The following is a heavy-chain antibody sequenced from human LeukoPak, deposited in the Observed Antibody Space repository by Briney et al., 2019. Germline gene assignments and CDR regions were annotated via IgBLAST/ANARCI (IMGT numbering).Heavy chain of an antibody. Sequence: GGSLRLSCAASGFTFSSYSMNWVRQAPGKGLEWVSSISSSSSYIYYADSVKGRFTISRDHAKNSLYLQMNSLRAEDTAVYYCARVGDCSSTSCYYYYYMDVWGKGTTVTVSS. V-gene: IGHV3-21*01. J-gene: IGHJ6*03. CDR2: ISSSSSYI. D-gene: IGHD2-2*01. CDR3: ARVGDCSSTSCYYYYYMDV. CDR1: GFTFSSYS.